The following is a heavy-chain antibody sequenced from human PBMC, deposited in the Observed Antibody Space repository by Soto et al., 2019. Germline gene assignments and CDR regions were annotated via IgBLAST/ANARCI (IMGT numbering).Heavy chain of an antibody. CDR2: IIPILGIA. D-gene: IGHD2-15*01. CDR3: ARDTGYCSGGSCYEGHYFDY. J-gene: IGHJ4*02. V-gene: IGHV1-69*04. CDR1: GGTFSSYT. Sequence: SVKVSCKASGGTFSSYTISWVRQAPGQGLEWMGRIIPILGIANYAQKFQGRVTITADKSTSTAYMELSSLRSEDTAVYYCARDTGYCSGGSCYEGHYFDYWGQGNLVTVSS.